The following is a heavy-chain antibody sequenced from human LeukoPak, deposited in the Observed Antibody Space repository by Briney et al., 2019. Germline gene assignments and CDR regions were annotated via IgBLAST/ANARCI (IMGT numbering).Heavy chain of an antibody. CDR2: IYPGDSDT. CDR1: GYSFDTSW. Sequence: GESLKISCKGFGYSFDTSWIAWARQKPGKGLEWMGIIYPGDSDTRYRPSLQGQVTISADKSINLAYLQWTSLKASDTAMYYCARRTYGDYNDSFDSWGQGTLVTVSS. V-gene: IGHV5-51*01. J-gene: IGHJ5*01. D-gene: IGHD4-17*01. CDR3: ARRTYGDYNDSFDS.